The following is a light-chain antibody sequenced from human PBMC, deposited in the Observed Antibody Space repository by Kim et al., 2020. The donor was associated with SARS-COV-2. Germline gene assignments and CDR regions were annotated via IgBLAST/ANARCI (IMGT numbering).Light chain of an antibody. Sequence: QRVTISRSGSSSTFRSNYVSWYQQHPGPAPKLLSSRNNQRPSGVPDRFSGSKSGTSASLAISGLRSEDEADYYCATWDDSLSGWVFGGGTQLTVL. J-gene: IGLJ3*02. V-gene: IGLV1-47*01. CDR1: SSTFRSNY. CDR2: RNN. CDR3: ATWDDSLSGWV.